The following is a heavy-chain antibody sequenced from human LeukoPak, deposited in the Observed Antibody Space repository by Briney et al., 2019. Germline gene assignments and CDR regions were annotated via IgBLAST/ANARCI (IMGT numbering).Heavy chain of an antibody. D-gene: IGHD3-16*01. CDR2: IFHTGST. V-gene: IGHV4-30-4*01. CDR3: ARAVGGYHFDY. CDR1: GGSISTDNYY. J-gene: IGHJ4*02. Sequence: SETLSLTCTVSGGSISTDNYYWSWIRQPPGKGLEWIAYIFHTGSTYYNPSLRSRVTISVDASKNQFYLNLSSVTAADTAVYYCARAVGGYHFDYWGQGTLVTGS.